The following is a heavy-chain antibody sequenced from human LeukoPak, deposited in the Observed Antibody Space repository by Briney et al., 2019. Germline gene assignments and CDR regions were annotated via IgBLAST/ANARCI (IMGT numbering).Heavy chain of an antibody. CDR1: GFTFSSYS. V-gene: IGHV3-21*01. CDR2: ISSSSSYI. Sequence: GGSLRLSCAASGFTFSSYSMNWVRQAPGKGLEWVSSISSSSSYIYYGDSVKGRFTISRDNAKDSLYLQMNSLRAEDTAVYYCARDPGYSSGSPDYWGQGTLVTVSS. D-gene: IGHD6-19*01. J-gene: IGHJ4*02. CDR3: ARDPGYSSGSPDY.